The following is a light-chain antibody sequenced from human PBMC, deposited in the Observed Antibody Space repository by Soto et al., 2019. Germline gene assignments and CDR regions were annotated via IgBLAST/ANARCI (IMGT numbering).Light chain of an antibody. CDR3: QQYCSSPPIT. V-gene: IGKV3-20*01. CDR2: AAS. J-gene: IGKJ5*01. Sequence: EIVLTQSPGTLSLSPGERATLSCRASQSVSNSFLAWYQQKPGQAPRLLIYAASSRATGIPDRFSGSGSGTDFTLTISRLEPEDFAVYYCQQYCSSPPITFGQGTRLEIK. CDR1: QSVSNSF.